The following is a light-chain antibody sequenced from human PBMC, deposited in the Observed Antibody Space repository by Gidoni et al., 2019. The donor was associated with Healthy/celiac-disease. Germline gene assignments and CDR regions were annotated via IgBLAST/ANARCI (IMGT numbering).Light chain of an antibody. Sequence: IVMTQSPATLSVSPGERATLSCRASQSVSSNLPWYQQKPGQSPRHLINGASTRATGMPARFSGSGSGTEFTLTISSLQSEDFAVNYCQQYNNWPPFTFGPGTKVDIK. CDR2: GAS. CDR3: QQYNNWPPFT. J-gene: IGKJ3*01. V-gene: IGKV3-15*01. CDR1: QSVSSN.